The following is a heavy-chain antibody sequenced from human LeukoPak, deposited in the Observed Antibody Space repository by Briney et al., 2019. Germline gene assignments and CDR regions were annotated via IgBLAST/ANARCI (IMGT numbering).Heavy chain of an antibody. CDR2: IYYSGST. Sequence: SETLSLTCTVSGGSISSYYWSWIRQPPGKGLEWIGYIYYSGSTNYNPSLKSRVTISVDTSKNQFSLKLSSVTAADTAEYYCAREISGYDWFDYWGQGTLVTVSS. J-gene: IGHJ4*02. CDR1: GGSISSYY. V-gene: IGHV4-59*01. CDR3: AREISGYDWFDY. D-gene: IGHD5-12*01.